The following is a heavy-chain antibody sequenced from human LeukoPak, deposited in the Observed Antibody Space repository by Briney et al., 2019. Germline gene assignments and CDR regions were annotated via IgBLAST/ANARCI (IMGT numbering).Heavy chain of an antibody. D-gene: IGHD3-22*01. CDR1: GFTFSSYA. J-gene: IGHJ3*02. CDR2: IWYDGSNK. V-gene: IGHV3-33*08. Sequence: GGSLRLSCAASGFTFSSYAMSWVRQAPGKGLEWVAVIWYDGSNKYYADSVKGRFTISRDNSKNTLYLQMNSLRAEDTAVYYCARDARYYYDSSGYYYGGAFDIWGQGTMVTVSS. CDR3: ARDARYYYDSSGYYYGGAFDI.